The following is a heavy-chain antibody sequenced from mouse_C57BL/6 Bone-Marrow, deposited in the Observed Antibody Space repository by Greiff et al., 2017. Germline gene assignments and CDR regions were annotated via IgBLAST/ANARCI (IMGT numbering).Heavy chain of an antibody. Sequence: EVKLVESGGGLVKPGGSLKLSCAASGFTFSSYTMSWVRQTPEKRLEWVATISGGGGNTSYPDRVKGRFTISRDNAKNTLYLQMSSLMSEDTALYYCAKVTTVVAPFDYWGQGTTLTVSS. CDR3: AKVTTVVAPFDY. V-gene: IGHV5-9*01. D-gene: IGHD1-1*01. CDR2: ISGGGGNT. J-gene: IGHJ2*01. CDR1: GFTFSSYT.